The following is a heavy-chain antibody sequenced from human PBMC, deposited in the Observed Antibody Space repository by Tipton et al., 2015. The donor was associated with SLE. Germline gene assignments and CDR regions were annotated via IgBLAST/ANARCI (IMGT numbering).Heavy chain of an antibody. CDR1: GGTFSSYS. D-gene: IGHD4-11*01. CDR2: IIPIFHTA. V-gene: IGHV1-69*01. CDR3: ARTTVIDAFDI. J-gene: IGHJ3*02. Sequence: QLVQSGAEVKKPGSSVKVSCKASGGTFSSYSITWVRQAPGQGLEWMGGIIPIFHTANYAQKFQGRVTTTTDESTSTAFMELSSLTSEDTAVYYCARTTVIDAFDIWGQGTMAIVSS.